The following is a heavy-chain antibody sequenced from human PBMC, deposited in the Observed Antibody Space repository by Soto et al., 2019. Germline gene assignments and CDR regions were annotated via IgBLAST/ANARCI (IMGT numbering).Heavy chain of an antibody. D-gene: IGHD2-15*01. Sequence: PSETLSLTCAVYGGSLSGYYCSWIRQPPGKGLEWIGEINHSGSTNYNPSLKSRVTISVDRSKNQFSLKLSSVTAADTAVYYCARATISGGSCYSGCTVDYWGQGTLVTVSS. J-gene: IGHJ4*02. CDR3: ARATISGGSCYSGCTVDY. CDR2: INHSGST. CDR1: GGSLSGYY. V-gene: IGHV4-34*01.